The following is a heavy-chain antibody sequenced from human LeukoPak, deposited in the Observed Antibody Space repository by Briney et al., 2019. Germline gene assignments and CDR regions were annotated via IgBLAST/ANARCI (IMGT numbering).Heavy chain of an antibody. J-gene: IGHJ4*02. CDR3: AKGFRGIFGVVILHYFDY. D-gene: IGHD3-3*01. Sequence: GGSLRLSCAASGFTFSSYAMSWVRQAPGKGLAWVSAISGSGGSTYYADSVKGPFTIPRDNSKNTLYLQMNSLRAEDTAVYYCAKGFRGIFGVVILHYFDYWGQGTLVTVSS. V-gene: IGHV3-23*01. CDR2: ISGSGGST. CDR1: GFTFSSYA.